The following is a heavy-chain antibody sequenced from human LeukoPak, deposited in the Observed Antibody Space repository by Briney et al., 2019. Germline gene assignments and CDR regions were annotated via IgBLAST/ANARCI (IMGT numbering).Heavy chain of an antibody. CDR2: MSSSSNYI. Sequence: GGSLRLSCAASGFTFSSYSMNWVRQARGKGLEWVSSMSSSSNYIYYADSVKGRFTISRDNAKNSLYLQMNSLRAEDTAVYYCARGSGTYSLYNWLDPWGQGTLVTVSS. J-gene: IGHJ5*02. CDR1: GFTFSSYS. D-gene: IGHD1-26*01. V-gene: IGHV3-21*01. CDR3: ARGSGTYSLYNWLDP.